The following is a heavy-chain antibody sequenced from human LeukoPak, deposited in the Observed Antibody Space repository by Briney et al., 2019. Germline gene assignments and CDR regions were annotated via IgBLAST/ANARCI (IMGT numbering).Heavy chain of an antibody. J-gene: IGHJ4*02. CDR2: INPSGGST. CDR3: ARELNSKPPTVTFDY. D-gene: IGHD4-17*01. CDR1: GYTFTSYY. V-gene: IGHV1-46*01. Sequence: ASVKVSCKASGYTFTSYYMHWVRQAPGQGLEWMGIINPSGGSTSYAQKFQGRVTMTTDTSTSTAYMELRSLRSDDTAVYYCARELNSKPPTVTFDYWGQGTLVTVSS.